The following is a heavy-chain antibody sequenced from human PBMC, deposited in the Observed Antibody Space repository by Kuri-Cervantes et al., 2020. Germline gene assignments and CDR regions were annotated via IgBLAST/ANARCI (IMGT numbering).Heavy chain of an antibody. J-gene: IGHJ4*02. CDR2: IYHSGST. D-gene: IGHD1-26*01. V-gene: IGHV4-4*02. Sequence: SETLSLTCAVSGGSISSSNWWSWVRQPPGKGLEWIGEIYHSGSTNYNPSLKSRVTISIDTSKNLFSLKVTSVTAADTAVYYCATYSGSYGDYWGQGTLVTVSS. CDR1: GGSISSSNW. CDR3: ATYSGSYGDY.